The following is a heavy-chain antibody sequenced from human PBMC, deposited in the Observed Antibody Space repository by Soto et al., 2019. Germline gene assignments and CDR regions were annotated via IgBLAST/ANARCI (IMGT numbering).Heavy chain of an antibody. J-gene: IGHJ4*02. D-gene: IGHD3-3*01. CDR2: IDTSGTKI. V-gene: IGHV3-11*01. CDR3: ASHYDMWSGYLFPVDY. Sequence: PGGSLRLSCAASGYTFSDYYMSWIRQAPGKGLEWISYIDTSGTKIYYADSVKGRFTITRDNAKNSLYLEMNSLRDEDTAVYYCASHYDMWSGYLFPVDYWGQGTLVTVSS. CDR1: GYTFSDYY.